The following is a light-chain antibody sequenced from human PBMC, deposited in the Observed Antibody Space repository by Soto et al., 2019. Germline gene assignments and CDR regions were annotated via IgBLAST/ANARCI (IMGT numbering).Light chain of an antibody. V-gene: IGLV2-14*01. CDR3: SSYTGSNPWM. Sequence: QSALTQPASVSGSPGQPITISCSGTSSDIGAYKYVSWYQQHPGKVPKLMIYEVNNRPSGVSHRFSGSKSGNTASLTISGLQAEDEADYYCSSYTGSNPWMFGGGTKLTVL. CDR1: SSDIGAYKY. J-gene: IGLJ3*02. CDR2: EVN.